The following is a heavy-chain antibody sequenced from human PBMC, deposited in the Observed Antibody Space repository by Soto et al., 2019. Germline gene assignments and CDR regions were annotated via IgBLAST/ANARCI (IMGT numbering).Heavy chain of an antibody. D-gene: IGHD2-15*01. Sequence: GGSLRLSCEASIFTFSDYYMTWIRQAPGKGLEWVSSISSRSSSTYYADSVKGRFTISRDNAKNSVSLQMNSLRAEDTAVYYCARDYCRETTCPNYGMDVWGQGTMVTVSS. CDR3: ARDYCRETTCPNYGMDV. J-gene: IGHJ6*02. V-gene: IGHV3-11*01. CDR1: IFTFSDYY. CDR2: ISSRSSST.